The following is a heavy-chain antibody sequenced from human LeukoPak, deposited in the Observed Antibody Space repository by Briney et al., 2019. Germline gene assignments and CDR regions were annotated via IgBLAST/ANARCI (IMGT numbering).Heavy chain of an antibody. CDR2: INHSGNT. CDR3: ARDRDYGSGSYDY. V-gene: IGHV4-34*01. J-gene: IGHJ4*02. Sequence: PSETLSLTCAVYGGSFSGYYWSWIRQPPGKGLEWIGEINHSGNTNYNPSLKSRVTISVDTSKNQFSLKLSSVTAADTAVYYCARDRDYGSGSYDYWGQGSLVTVSS. CDR1: GGSFSGYY. D-gene: IGHD3-10*01.